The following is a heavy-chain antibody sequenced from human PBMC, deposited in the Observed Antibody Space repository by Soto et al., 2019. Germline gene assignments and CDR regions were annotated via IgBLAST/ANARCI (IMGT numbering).Heavy chain of an antibody. CDR2: IIPILGIA. V-gene: IGHV1-69*04. CDR1: GGTFSSYT. D-gene: IGHD3-16*02. CDR3: ARDANYDYIWGSYPVDY. J-gene: IGHJ4*02. Sequence: GASVKVSCKASGGTFSSYTISWVRQAPGQGLEWMGRIIPILGIANYTQKFQGRVTITADKSTSTAYMELSSLRSEDTAVYYCARDANYDYIWGSYPVDYWGQGTLVTVSS.